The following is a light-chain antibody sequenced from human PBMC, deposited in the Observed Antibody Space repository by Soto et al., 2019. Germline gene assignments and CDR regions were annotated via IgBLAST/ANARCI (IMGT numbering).Light chain of an antibody. J-gene: IGLJ2*01. CDR3: SSYTSSFVV. CDR1: SSDIAGYNY. CDR2: DVS. V-gene: IGLV2-14*01. Sequence: QSALTQPASVSGSPGQSITISCTGTSSDIAGYNYVSWYQQHPGKAPKLMIYDVSNRPSGVSNRCSGSKSGNTASLTISGVQAEDEADYYCSSYTSSFVVFGGGTKLTVL.